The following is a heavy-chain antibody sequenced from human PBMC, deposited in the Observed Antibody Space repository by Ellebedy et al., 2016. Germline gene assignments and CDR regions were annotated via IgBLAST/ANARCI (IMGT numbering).Heavy chain of an antibody. D-gene: IGHD1-7*01. CDR3: AREGWELELPPDY. CDR1: GGSFSDYY. J-gene: IGHJ4*02. V-gene: IGHV3-11*01. CDR2: ISSSGSTI. Sequence: LSLXCAVYGGSFSDYYMSWIRQAPGKGLEWVSYISSSGSTIYYADSVKGRFTISRDNAKNSLYLQMNSLRAEDTAVYYCAREGWELELPPDYWGQGTLVTVSS.